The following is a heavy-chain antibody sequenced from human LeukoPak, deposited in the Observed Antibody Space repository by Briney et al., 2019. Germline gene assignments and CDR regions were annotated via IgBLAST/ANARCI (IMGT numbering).Heavy chain of an antibody. CDR2: IYTSGST. Sequence: PSQTLSLTCTVSGGSISSGSYYWSWIRQPAGKGLEWIVRIYTSGSTNYNPSLKSRVTISVDTSKNQFSLKLSSVTAADTAVYYCARSSIIRYFDWLQEYYFDYWGQGTLVTVST. CDR1: GGSISSGSYY. CDR3: ARSSIIRYFDWLQEYYFDY. D-gene: IGHD3-9*01. J-gene: IGHJ4*02. V-gene: IGHV4-61*02.